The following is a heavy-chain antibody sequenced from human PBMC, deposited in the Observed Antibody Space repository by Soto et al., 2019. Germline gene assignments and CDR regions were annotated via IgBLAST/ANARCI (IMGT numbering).Heavy chain of an antibody. J-gene: IGHJ6*02. CDR1: GFTVRSWG. CDR3: ARIKLVEFFFINVDVYDMDV. CDR2: IKQDGSEK. Sequence: GGSLRLSCAASGFTVRSWGMSGVRQAPGKGLEWVANIKQDGSEKYYGDSVKGRFTISRDNARNSVYLQMNSLRDEDTAVYYCARIKLVEFFFINVDVYDMDVWGQGTPVTVSS. D-gene: IGHD3-16*01. V-gene: IGHV3-7*02.